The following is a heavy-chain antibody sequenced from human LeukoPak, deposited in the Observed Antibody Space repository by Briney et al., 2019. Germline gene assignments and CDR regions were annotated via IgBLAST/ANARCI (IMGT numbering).Heavy chain of an antibody. CDR2: SGDSDGST. V-gene: IGHV3-23*01. CDR3: AKGGCRGTCNPLAY. Sequence: GGSLRLPCAASGFTFSGSGMSWVRQAPGKGLEWISSSGDSDGSTYYADSLKGRFTISRDNSKNTLYLQMNSLRAEDTAVYYCAKGGCRGTCNPLAYWGQGALVTVSP. CDR1: GFTFSGSG. D-gene: IGHD2-15*01. J-gene: IGHJ4*02.